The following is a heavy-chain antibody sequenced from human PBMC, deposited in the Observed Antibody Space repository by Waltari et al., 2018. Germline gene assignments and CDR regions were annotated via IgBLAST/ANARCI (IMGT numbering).Heavy chain of an antibody. CDR2: IYHSGST. Sequence: QVQLQESGPGLVKPSETLSLTCAVSGYSISSGYYWGWIRQPPGKGLEWIGSIYHSGSTYYNPSLKSRVTMSVDTSKNQFSLKLSSVTAADTAVYYCASEFYDSSGYYYRDYWGQGTLVTVSS. D-gene: IGHD3-22*01. CDR3: ASEFYDSSGYYYRDY. V-gene: IGHV4-38-2*01. CDR1: GYSISSGYY. J-gene: IGHJ4*02.